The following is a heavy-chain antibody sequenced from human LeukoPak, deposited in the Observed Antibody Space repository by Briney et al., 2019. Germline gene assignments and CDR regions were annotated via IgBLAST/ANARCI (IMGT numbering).Heavy chain of an antibody. Sequence: ASVKVSCKASGYTFTSYWIQWVRQAPGQGLEWMGLINPDGGSTAYAHRFQGRVIMTRDTSTSTAYMDLSSLRSEDTAVYYCARGIVATIFSPPSYGMDVWGQGTTVTVSS. J-gene: IGHJ6*02. V-gene: IGHV1-46*01. D-gene: IGHD5-12*01. CDR1: GYTFTSYW. CDR3: ARGIVATIFSPPSYGMDV. CDR2: INPDGGST.